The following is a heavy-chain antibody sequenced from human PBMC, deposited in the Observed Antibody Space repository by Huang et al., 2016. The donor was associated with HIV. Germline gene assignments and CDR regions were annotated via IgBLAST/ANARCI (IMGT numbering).Heavy chain of an antibody. J-gene: IGHJ4*02. CDR1: GGSFRNFA. Sequence: QVQLVQSGAEVKKPGSSVKVSCKASGGSFRNFAIGWVRQAPGQGLEWMGGIIPTLGTANYAQKFQGRVTIIADESTSTAYMELSSLRSEDTAVYYCATVDYYDTSGPQRGYFDNWGQETLVTVSS. CDR2: IIPTLGTA. V-gene: IGHV1-69*01. D-gene: IGHD3-22*01. CDR3: ATVDYYDTSGPQRGYFDN.